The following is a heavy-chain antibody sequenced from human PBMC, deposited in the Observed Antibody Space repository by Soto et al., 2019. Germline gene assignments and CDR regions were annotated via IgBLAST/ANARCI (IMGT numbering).Heavy chain of an antibody. J-gene: IGHJ6*03. CDR2: IYPGDSDT. CDR1: GYSFTSYW. D-gene: IGHD6-19*01. V-gene: IGHV5-51*01. Sequence: GESLKISCKGSGYSFTSYWIGWVRQMPGKGLEWMGIIYPGDSDTRYSPSFQGQVTISADKSISTAYLQWSSLKASDTAMYYCARHVAMIAVAGTPDYYYYMDVWGKGTTVTVSS. CDR3: ARHVAMIAVAGTPDYYYYMDV.